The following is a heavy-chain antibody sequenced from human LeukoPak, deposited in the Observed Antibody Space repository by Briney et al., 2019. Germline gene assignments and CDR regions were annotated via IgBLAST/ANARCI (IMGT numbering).Heavy chain of an antibody. V-gene: IGHV3-30*18. CDR3: AKDARGVYDTSGFSYFDY. CDR2: ISYDGSNK. J-gene: IGHJ4*02. Sequence: GGSLRLSCGASGFTFSSYGMNWVRQAPGKGLEWVATISYDGSNKYYADSVKGRFAISKDNSKNTLYLQVNSLRAEDTAVYYCAKDARGVYDTSGFSYFDYWGQGTLVTVSS. D-gene: IGHD3-22*01. CDR1: GFTFSSYG.